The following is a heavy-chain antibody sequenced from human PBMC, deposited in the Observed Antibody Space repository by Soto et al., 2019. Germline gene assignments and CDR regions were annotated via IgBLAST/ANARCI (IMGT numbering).Heavy chain of an antibody. CDR3: TSDRYPRFYHGSGSYPYY. CDR2: IKTDGSET. Sequence: VGSLRLSGAASGFTFSSFWMSWVRQARGKGLEWVANIKTDGSETHYVDSVKGRFTISRDNPKTSLFLQMNSLRVEDTAVYFCTSDRYPRFYHGSGSYPYYWGQGTPVTVSS. CDR1: GFTFSSFW. J-gene: IGHJ4*02. D-gene: IGHD3-10*01. V-gene: IGHV3-7*03.